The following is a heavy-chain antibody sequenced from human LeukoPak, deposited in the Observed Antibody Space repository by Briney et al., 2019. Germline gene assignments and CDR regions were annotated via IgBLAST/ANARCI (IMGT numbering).Heavy chain of an antibody. CDR2: IYPGDSGT. J-gene: IGHJ4*02. D-gene: IGHD4-17*01. CDR3: ARVPSTVSHTVDY. V-gene: IGHV5-51*01. CDR1: GYSFTSYW. Sequence: GESLKISCKGSGYSFTSYWIGWVRQMPGKGLEWMGIIYPGDSGTRYSPSFQGQVTISADKSISTAYLQWSSLKASDTAMYYCARVPSTVSHTVDYWGQGTLVTVSS.